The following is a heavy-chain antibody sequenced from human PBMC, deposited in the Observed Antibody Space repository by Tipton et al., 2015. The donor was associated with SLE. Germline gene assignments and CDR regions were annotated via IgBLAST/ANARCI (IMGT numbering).Heavy chain of an antibody. CDR2: IDHSRST. CDR3: VKDDGTTVH. V-gene: IGHV4-34*01. CDR1: GGSFSVHY. J-gene: IGHJ4*02. Sequence: TLSLTCAVYGGSFSVHYWSWSWIRQPPGKGLEWIGEIDHSRSTNYNPSLKSRVTISVGTSKIQFSLRLTSVTAADTAVYYCVKDDGTTVHWGQGILVTVSS. D-gene: IGHD1-14*01.